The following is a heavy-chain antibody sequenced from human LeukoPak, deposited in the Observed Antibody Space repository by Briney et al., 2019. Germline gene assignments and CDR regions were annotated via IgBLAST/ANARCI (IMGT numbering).Heavy chain of an antibody. CDR2: ISSSSSTI. D-gene: IGHD3-3*01. J-gene: IGHJ4*02. CDR3: ARDKIDFWSGYSPY. V-gene: IGHV3-48*01. Sequence: PGGSLRLSCAASGFTFSSYSMNWVRQAPGKGLEWVSYISSSSSTIYYADSVKGRFTISRDNAKNSLYLQMNSLRAEDTAVYYCARDKIDFWSGYSPYWGQGTLVTVSS. CDR1: GFTFSSYS.